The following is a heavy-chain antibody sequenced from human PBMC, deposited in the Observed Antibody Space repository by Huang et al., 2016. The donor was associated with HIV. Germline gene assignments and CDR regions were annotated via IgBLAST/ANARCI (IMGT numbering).Heavy chain of an antibody. V-gene: IGHV4-39*01. CDR3: ARQGGDCTSISCYLSWFDP. CDR1: GGSFSSRNYY. J-gene: IGHJ5*02. Sequence: QLQLQESGPGLVKPSQNLSLTCTVFGGSFSSRNYYWAWIRQTPGKGLEGIGSISHIGTTYYNRSLKSRVSMIVDKSKNQFSLEVTSATAADSAIYYCARQGGDCTSISCYLSWFDPWGQGTLVTVSS. D-gene: IGHD2-2*01. CDR2: ISHIGTT.